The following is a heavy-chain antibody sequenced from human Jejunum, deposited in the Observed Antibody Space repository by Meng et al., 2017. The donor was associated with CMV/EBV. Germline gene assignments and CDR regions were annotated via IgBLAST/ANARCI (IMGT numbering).Heavy chain of an antibody. Sequence: GDSVSISYWHWIRQSPGKGLEWIGYIYYTVTSNYNPSLKSRATLSVDTSKNQISLRLTSVTAADTAVYYCARGRYCSSTSCFPFEHWGQGALVTVSS. V-gene: IGHV4-59*02. CDR3: ARGRYCSSTSCFPFEH. CDR2: IYYTVTS. J-gene: IGHJ4*02. CDR1: GDSVSISY. D-gene: IGHD2-2*01.